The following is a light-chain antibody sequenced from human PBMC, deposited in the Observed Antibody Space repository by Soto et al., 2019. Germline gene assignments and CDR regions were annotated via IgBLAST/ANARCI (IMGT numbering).Light chain of an antibody. Sequence: QSALTQPASVSGSPGQSITISCAGTSSDVGGSNYVSWYQEHPSKAPKLIIDDVSNRPSGVSNRFSGAKSRNTASLTISGLKAEDEADYYCSSYTRFSPTYVFGTGTKLTVL. J-gene: IGLJ1*01. V-gene: IGLV2-14*01. CDR2: DVS. CDR1: SSDVGGSNY. CDR3: SSYTRFSPTYV.